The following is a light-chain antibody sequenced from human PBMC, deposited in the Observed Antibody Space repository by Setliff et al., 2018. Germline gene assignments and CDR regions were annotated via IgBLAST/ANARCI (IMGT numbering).Light chain of an antibody. Sequence: SVLTQPASVSGSPGQSIAISCTGTSNDVGAYNHVSWYQHHPGKAPKLIIYEVNNRPSGVSDRFSGSKSGNTASLTISGLQAEDEADYYCHSHTSTTTRVFGSGTKVTVL. CDR2: EVN. CDR3: HSHTSTTTRV. V-gene: IGLV2-14*01. J-gene: IGLJ1*01. CDR1: SNDVGAYNH.